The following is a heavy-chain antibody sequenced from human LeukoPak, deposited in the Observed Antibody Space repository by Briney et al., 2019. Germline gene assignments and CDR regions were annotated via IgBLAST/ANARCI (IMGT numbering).Heavy chain of an antibody. CDR1: GFTFRSYW. CDR2: INSDGSST. Sequence: GGSLRLSCAASGFTFRSYWMHWVRQAPGKGLVWVSRINSDGSSTSYADSVKGRFTISRDNAKNTLYLQMNSLRAEDTAVYYCARDFPNYDILTGRGGYGMDVWGQGTTVTVSS. CDR3: ARDFPNYDILTGRGGYGMDV. D-gene: IGHD3-9*01. V-gene: IGHV3-74*01. J-gene: IGHJ6*02.